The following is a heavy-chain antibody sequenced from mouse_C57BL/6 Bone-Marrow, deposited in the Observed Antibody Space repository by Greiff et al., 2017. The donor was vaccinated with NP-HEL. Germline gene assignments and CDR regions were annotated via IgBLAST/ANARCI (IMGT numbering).Heavy chain of an antibody. CDR1: GFTFSDYG. D-gene: IGHD1-1*01. V-gene: IGHV5-17*01. CDR2: ISSGSSTI. CDR3: ARGPYYYGSSYPSGFAY. Sequence: EVNVVESGGGLVKPGGSLKLSCAASGFTFSDYGMHWVRQAPEKGLEWVAYISSGSSTIYYADTVKGRFHISRDNAKNTLFLQMTSLRSEDTAMYYCARGPYYYGSSYPSGFAYWGQGTLVTVSA. J-gene: IGHJ3*01.